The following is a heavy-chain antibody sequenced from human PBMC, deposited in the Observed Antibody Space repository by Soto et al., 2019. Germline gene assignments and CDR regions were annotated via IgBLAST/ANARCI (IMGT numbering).Heavy chain of an antibody. CDR3: ARSDYTQ. V-gene: IGHV1-18*01. Sequence: ASVKVSCKASGYTFTNFDINWVRQAPGHGLGWMAWISTYNGKTTYAQKFQGRVTLTTDISTTTAYMELRSLTSDDTAVYYCARSDYTQWGQGTLVIVSS. CDR1: GYTFTNFD. D-gene: IGHD3-10*01. CDR2: ISTYNGKT. J-gene: IGHJ4*02.